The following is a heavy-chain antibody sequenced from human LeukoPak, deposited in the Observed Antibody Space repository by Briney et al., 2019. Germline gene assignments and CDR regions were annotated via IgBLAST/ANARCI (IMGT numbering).Heavy chain of an antibody. Sequence: GASVKVSCKASGYTFTGYYMHWGRQAPGQGLEWIGWINPNSGGTNYAQKFQGRVTMTRDTSISTAYMELSRLRSDDTAVYYCARERYYTSGSVHNRIDYWGQGTLVTVSS. CDR2: INPNSGGT. CDR3: ARERYYTSGSVHNRIDY. J-gene: IGHJ4*02. D-gene: IGHD3-10*01. CDR1: GYTFTGYY. V-gene: IGHV1-2*02.